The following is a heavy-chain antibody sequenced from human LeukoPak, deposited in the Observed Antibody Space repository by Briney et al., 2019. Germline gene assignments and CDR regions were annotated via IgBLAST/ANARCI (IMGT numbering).Heavy chain of an antibody. V-gene: IGHV4-4*07. CDR1: GGSISNYC. Sequence: SETLSLTCTVSGGSISNYCWSCIRQPAGKGLEWIGRICNSGSTNYNPSLKSRVTMSVDTSKNQFSLKLTSVTAADTAVYYCARRRGPPYDAFDIWGQGTMVTVSS. J-gene: IGHJ3*02. CDR3: ARRRGPPYDAFDI. CDR2: ICNSGST. D-gene: IGHD3-10*01.